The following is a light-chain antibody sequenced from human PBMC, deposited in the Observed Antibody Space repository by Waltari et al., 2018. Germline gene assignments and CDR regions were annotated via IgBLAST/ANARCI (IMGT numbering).Light chain of an antibody. Sequence: QSALTQPASVSASPGQSMTISCTGTSSDVGNYILVSWYQQHPGKAPKLMIYEDTKRPSGVSKRCSGSKSGNTASLTISGLQAEDEADYFCSSYAGSSTLVFGGGTKLTVL. CDR2: EDT. CDR3: SSYAGSSTLV. J-gene: IGLJ3*02. CDR1: SSDVGNYIL. V-gene: IGLV2-23*01.